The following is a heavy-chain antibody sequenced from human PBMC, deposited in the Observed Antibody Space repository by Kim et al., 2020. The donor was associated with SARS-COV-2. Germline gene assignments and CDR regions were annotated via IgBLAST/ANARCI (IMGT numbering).Heavy chain of an antibody. CDR3: ASWPGIDS. J-gene: IGHJ4*02. CDR1: GASISSGGHY. D-gene: IGHD3-10*01. Sequence: SETLSLTCTVSGASISSGGHYWTWIRQHPGKGLDWIGYMYPTGRTSYNPSLKSRLTISMDTSGNRFSLRLTSVTAADTAVYFCASWPGIDSWGQGTLVTVSS. V-gene: IGHV4-31*03. CDR2: MYPTGRT.